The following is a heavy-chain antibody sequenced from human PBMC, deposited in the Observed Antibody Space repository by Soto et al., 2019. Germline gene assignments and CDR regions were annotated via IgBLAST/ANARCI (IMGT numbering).Heavy chain of an antibody. CDR2: INAGNGNT. CDR1: GYTFTSYA. Sequence: QVQLVQSGAEVKKPGASVKVSCKASGYTFTSYAMHWVRQAPGQRLEWMGWINAGNGNTKYSQKFQGRVTITRDTSASTAYMELSSLRSEDTAVYYCARELVLRFLKHNWFDPWGQGTLVTVSS. V-gene: IGHV1-3*01. CDR3: ARELVLRFLKHNWFDP. J-gene: IGHJ5*02. D-gene: IGHD3-3*01.